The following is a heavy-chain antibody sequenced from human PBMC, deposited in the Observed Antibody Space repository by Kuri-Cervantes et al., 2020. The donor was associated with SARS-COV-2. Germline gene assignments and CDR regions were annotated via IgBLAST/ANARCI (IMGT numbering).Heavy chain of an antibody. CDR1: GGSFSGYY. J-gene: IGHJ5*02. D-gene: IGHD1-26*01. Sequence: ESLKISCAVYGGSFSGYYWSWIRQPPGKGLEWIGEINHSGSTNYNPSLKSRVTISVDTSKNQFSLKLSSVTAADTAVYYCARDRRIVGASSNWFDPWGQGTLVTVSS. V-gene: IGHV4-34*01. CDR2: INHSGST. CDR3: ARDRRIVGASSNWFDP.